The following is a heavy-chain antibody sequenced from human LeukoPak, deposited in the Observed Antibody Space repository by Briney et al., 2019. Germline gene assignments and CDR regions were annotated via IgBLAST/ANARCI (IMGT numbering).Heavy chain of an antibody. Sequence: PGGSLRLSCAASGFTFSYYYMIWIRQSPGKGLEWVSYISSSCSTIYYADSVKGLFTISRHNAKNSLYLQMNSLRAEDTAVYYCARGGRGYSYGYDGDYWGQGTLVTVSS. J-gene: IGHJ4*02. CDR2: ISSSCSTI. CDR1: GFTFSYYY. V-gene: IGHV3-11*01. D-gene: IGHD5-18*01. CDR3: ARGGRGYSYGYDGDY.